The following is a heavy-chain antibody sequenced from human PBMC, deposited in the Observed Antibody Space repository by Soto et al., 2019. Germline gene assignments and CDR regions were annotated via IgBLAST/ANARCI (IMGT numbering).Heavy chain of an antibody. CDR3: ATSDCTNGVCREDGMDV. V-gene: IGHV4-30-2*01. Sequence: QLQLQESGSGLVKPSQTLSLTCAVSGGSISSGGYSWSWIQQPPGKGLEWIGYIYHSGSTYYNPSLKSRVTISVDRSKNQFSLKLSSVTAADTAVYYCATSDCTNGVCREDGMDVWGQGTTVTVSS. CDR2: IYHSGST. J-gene: IGHJ6*02. CDR1: GGSISSGGYS. D-gene: IGHD2-8*01.